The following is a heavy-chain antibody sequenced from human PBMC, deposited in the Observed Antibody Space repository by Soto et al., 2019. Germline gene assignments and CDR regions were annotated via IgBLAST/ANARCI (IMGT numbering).Heavy chain of an antibody. J-gene: IGHJ4*02. CDR3: ARGPSGIYSSSWFDY. Sequence: GGSLRLSCAASGFTFSIYSMNWVRQAPGKGLEWVSSISSSSSYIYYADSVKGRFTISRDNAKNSLYLQMNSLRAKDTAVYYCARGPSGIYSSSWFDYWGQGTLVTVSS. D-gene: IGHD6-13*01. CDR2: ISSSSSYI. CDR1: GFTFSIYS. V-gene: IGHV3-21*01.